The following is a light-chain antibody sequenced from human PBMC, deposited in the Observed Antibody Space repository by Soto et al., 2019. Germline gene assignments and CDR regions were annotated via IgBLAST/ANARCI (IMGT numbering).Light chain of an antibody. CDR1: QSIGSH. Sequence: ELVMTQSPVTLSVSPGERATLSCRASQSIGSHLAWYQQKPGQPPRLLIYAAATRATGIPARFSGSGSGTEFTLTISSQQSEDFAVYYCQQYNNWPPDTFGQGTKLEIK. CDR2: AAA. CDR3: QQYNNWPPDT. V-gene: IGKV3-15*01. J-gene: IGKJ2*01.